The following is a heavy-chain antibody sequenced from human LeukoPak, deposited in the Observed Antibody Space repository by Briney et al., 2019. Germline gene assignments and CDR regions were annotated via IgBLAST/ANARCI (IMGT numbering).Heavy chain of an antibody. CDR2: IYYSGST. CDR1: GGSISSYY. V-gene: IGHV4-59*01. J-gene: IGHJ4*02. Sequence: PSETLSLTCTVSGGSISSYYWSWIRQPPGKGLEWIGDIYYSGSTNYNPSLKSRVTISVDTSKNQFSLKLSSVPAAETAVYSCAREGTRGGGGAFDSWGPGTLVTVSS. D-gene: IGHD3-16*01. CDR3: AREGTRGGGGAFDS.